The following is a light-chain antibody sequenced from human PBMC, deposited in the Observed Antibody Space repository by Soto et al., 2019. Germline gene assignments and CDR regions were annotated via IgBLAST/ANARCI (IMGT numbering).Light chain of an antibody. CDR1: QSVSNNF. V-gene: IGKV3-20*01. Sequence: EIVLTQSPGTLSLSPGESAALSCRASQSVSNNFLAWYQRKPGQAPRLLIYGASYRATDIPYRFSGSGSGTDCTLTITRLEPDDFAVYYCQQYGGSPPTFGQGTKVEVK. CDR2: GAS. CDR3: QQYGGSPPT. J-gene: IGKJ1*01.